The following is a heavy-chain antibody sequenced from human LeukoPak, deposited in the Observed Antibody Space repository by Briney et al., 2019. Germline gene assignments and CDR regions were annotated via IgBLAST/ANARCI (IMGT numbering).Heavy chain of an antibody. J-gene: IGHJ4*02. CDR2: INPNSGGT. V-gene: IGHV1-2*02. D-gene: IGHD3-10*01. Sequence: ASVKVSCKASGYTFTGYYMHWVRQAPGQGLEWMGWINPNSGGTNYAQKFQGRVTMTRDTSISTAYMELSRLRSDDTAVYYCARELDYYGSGSYLHFDYWGQGTLVTVSS. CDR1: GYTFTGYY. CDR3: ARELDYYGSGSYLHFDY.